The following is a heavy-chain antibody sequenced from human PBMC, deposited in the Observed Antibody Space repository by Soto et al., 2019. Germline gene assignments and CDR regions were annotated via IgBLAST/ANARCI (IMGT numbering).Heavy chain of an antibody. D-gene: IGHD3-10*01. CDR1: GFTFSDYY. J-gene: IGHJ4*02. V-gene: IGHV3-11*06. CDR2: ISSSSSNT. Sequence: GGSLRLSCAASGFTFSDYYMSWIRQAPGQGLEWVSYISSSSSNTNYADSVKSRFTISRDNAKNSLYLQMNSLRAEDTAVYYCAREGKGITRVPTPNFDYWGQGTLVTVSS. CDR3: AREGKGITRVPTPNFDY.